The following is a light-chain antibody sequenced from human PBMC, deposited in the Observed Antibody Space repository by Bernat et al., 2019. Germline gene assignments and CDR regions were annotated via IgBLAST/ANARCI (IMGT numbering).Light chain of an antibody. Sequence: SYVLTQPPSVSVAPGKTARITCGGNNIGSKSVHWYQQKPGKAPVLVIYYDSDRPSGIPERFSGSNSGNTATLTIRRVEAGDEADYYCQVWDSSSVRQRVFGTGTKVTVL. CDR2: YDS. CDR3: QVWDSSSVRQRV. J-gene: IGLJ1*01. V-gene: IGLV3-21*04. CDR1: NIGSKS.